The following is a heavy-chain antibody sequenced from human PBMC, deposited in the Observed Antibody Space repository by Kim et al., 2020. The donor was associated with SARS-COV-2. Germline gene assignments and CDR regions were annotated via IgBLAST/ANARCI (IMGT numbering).Heavy chain of an antibody. V-gene: IGHV4-39*01. Sequence: YYTPSLKGRVTISVDTSKNQFSLKLSSVTAADTAVYYCASPVSLSGREVYWGQGTLVTVSS. CDR3: ASPVSLSGREVY. D-gene: IGHD3-9*01. J-gene: IGHJ4*02.